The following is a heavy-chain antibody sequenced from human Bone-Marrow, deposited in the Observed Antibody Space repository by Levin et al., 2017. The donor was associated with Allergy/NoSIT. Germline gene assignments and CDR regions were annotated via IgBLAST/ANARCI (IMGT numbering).Heavy chain of an antibody. J-gene: IGHJ4*02. CDR1: GYSFTNYE. Sequence: ASVKVSCKASGYSFTNYEINWVRQATGQGLEWMGWMNPNSGYTDYAQKFQGRVTMTRDTSISTAYMELSGLRSEDTAIYFCARASSALLYHLLDWDQGTQVTVSS. D-gene: IGHD3-10*01. CDR2: MNPNSGYT. V-gene: IGHV1-8*02. CDR3: ARASSALLYHLLD.